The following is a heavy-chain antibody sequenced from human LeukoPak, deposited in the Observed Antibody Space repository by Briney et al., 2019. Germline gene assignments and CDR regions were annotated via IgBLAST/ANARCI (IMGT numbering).Heavy chain of an antibody. J-gene: IGHJ4*02. D-gene: IGHD2-21*02. V-gene: IGHV4-59*12. CDR2: IYYSGST. CDR1: GGSISSYY. CDR3: ARVTRGYGYAFSEYYFDY. Sequence: SETLSLTCTVSGGSISSYYWSWIRQPPGKGLEWIGYIYYSGSTNYNPSLKSRVTISVDTSKNQFSLKLSSVTAADTAVYYCARVTRGYGYAFSEYYFDYWGQGTLVTVSS.